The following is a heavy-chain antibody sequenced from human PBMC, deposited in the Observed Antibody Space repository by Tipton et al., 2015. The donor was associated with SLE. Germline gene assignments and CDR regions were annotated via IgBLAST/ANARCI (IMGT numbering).Heavy chain of an antibody. CDR1: GFTFSDYS. CDR2: VRYDGTYR. V-gene: IGHV3-30*02. J-gene: IGHJ3*02. Sequence: SLRLSCAASGFTFSDYSMHWFRLPPGKGLQWVAFVRYDGTYRFYADSVKGRFTTSRDNARNTLYLQMSALETEDTAVYYCVKAYNYGDYLGAFDIWGQGTMVTVSS. D-gene: IGHD4-17*01. CDR3: VKAYNYGDYLGAFDI.